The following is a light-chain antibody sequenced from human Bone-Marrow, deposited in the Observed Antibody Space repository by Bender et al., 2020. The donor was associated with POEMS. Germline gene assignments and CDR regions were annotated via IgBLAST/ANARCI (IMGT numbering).Light chain of an antibody. CDR3: LSYDTSNHGV. J-gene: IGLJ3*02. CDR1: SGSIASNY. Sequence: NFMLTQPHSVSESPGKTVVISCTRSSGSIASNYVQWYQQRPGSAPTSVIYENNQRPSGVPDRFSGSIDSSSNSASLTISGLEPEDEADYYCLSYDTSNHGVFGGGTKLSVL. CDR2: ENN. V-gene: IGLV6-57*03.